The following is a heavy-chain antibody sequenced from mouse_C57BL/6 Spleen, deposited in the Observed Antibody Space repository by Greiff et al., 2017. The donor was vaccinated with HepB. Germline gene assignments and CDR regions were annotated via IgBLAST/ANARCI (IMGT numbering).Heavy chain of an antibody. V-gene: IGHV1-42*01. CDR2: FNPSTGGT. CDR3: ARRGNGPFAY. Sequence: VQLQQSGPELVKPGASVKISCKASGYSFTGYYMNWVKQSPEKSLEWIGEFNPSTGGTTYNQKFKAKATLTVDKSSSTAYMQLKSLTSEDSAVYYCARRGNGPFAYGGQGTLVTVSA. J-gene: IGHJ3*01. CDR1: GYSFTGYY.